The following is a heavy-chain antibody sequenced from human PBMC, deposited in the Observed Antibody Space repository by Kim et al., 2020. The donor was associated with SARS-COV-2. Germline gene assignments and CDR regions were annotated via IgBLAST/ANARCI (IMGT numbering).Heavy chain of an antibody. J-gene: IGHJ6*02. Sequence: SETLSLTCTVSGGSISSGSYYWSWIRQPAGKGLEWIGRIYTSGSTNYNPSLKSRVTISVDTSKNQFSLKLSSVTAADTAVYYCARGTSYDPGYSSGWQIYYYYGMDVWGQGTTVTVSS. V-gene: IGHV4-61*02. D-gene: IGHD6-19*01. CDR2: IYTSGST. CDR3: ARGTSYDPGYSSGWQIYYYYGMDV. CDR1: GGSISSGSYY.